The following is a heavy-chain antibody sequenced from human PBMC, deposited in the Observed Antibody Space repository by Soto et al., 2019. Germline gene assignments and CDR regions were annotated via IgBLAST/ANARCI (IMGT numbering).Heavy chain of an antibody. CDR2: INHSGST. V-gene: IGHV4-39*07. J-gene: IGHJ4*02. CDR1: GGSISSSSYY. Sequence: PSETLSLTCTVSGGSISSSSYYWGWIRQPPGKGLEWIGSINHSGSTNYNPSLKSRVTISVDTSKNQFSLKLSSVTAADTAVYYCARGTARGYSSSSGKYYFDYWGQGTLVTVSS. CDR3: ARGTARGYSSSSGKYYFDY. D-gene: IGHD6-13*01.